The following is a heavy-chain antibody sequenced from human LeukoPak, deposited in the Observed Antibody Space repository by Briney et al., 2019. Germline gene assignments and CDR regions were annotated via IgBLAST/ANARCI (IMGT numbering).Heavy chain of an antibody. CDR2: LYHSDSA. CDR1: GYSISNGYY. J-gene: IGHJ6*03. CDR3: ARQHDSYYYYYIDV. Sequence: SETLSLTCAVSGYSISNGYYWVWIRQPPGRGLEWIGSLYHSDSAYYNTSLRSRVSMSVDTSKNQSSLTLSFVTAAGTAVYYCARQHDSYYYYYIDVWGSGTTVTVSS. V-gene: IGHV4-38-2*01.